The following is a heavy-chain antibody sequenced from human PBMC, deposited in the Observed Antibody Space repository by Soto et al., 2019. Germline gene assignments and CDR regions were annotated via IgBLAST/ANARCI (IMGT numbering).Heavy chain of an antibody. Sequence: ASVKVSCKASGYTFTSYYMHWVRQAPGQGLEWMGIINPSGGSTSYAQKFQGRVTMTRDTSTSTVYMELSSLRSEDTAVYYCAKAPLLAQFDYWGQGTLVTVSS. CDR1: GYTFTSYY. V-gene: IGHV1-46*03. J-gene: IGHJ4*02. CDR2: INPSGGST. CDR3: AKAPLLAQFDY.